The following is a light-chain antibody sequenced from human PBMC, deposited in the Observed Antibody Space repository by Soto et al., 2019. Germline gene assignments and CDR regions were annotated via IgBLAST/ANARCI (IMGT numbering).Light chain of an antibody. CDR2: AAS. CDR1: QNICTY. V-gene: IGKV1-39*01. J-gene: IGKJ1*01. CDR3: QQTLRIPWT. Sequence: DIQMTQSPSSLSASFGDRVTIACRASQNICTYLSWYQQKQWKAPKLLIYAASSLQSGVHSRFSGTGSGTEFALIVSSLQPEDFASDTWQQTLRIPWTFGQGTKVGVK.